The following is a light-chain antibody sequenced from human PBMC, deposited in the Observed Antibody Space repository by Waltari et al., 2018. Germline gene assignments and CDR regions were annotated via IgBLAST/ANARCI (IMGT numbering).Light chain of an antibody. CDR2: QDS. Sequence: SYELTQPPSVSVSPGQTASITCSGDELGKKYVCWYQQKPGQSPILVIFQDSKRPPGIPERFSGSNSGNAATLTISGTQAVDEADYYCQAWDSNTGVFGTGTRVTVL. J-gene: IGLJ1*01. V-gene: IGLV3-1*01. CDR1: ELGKKY. CDR3: QAWDSNTGV.